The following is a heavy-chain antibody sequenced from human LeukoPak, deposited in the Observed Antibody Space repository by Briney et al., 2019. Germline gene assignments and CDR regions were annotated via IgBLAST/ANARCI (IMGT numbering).Heavy chain of an antibody. D-gene: IGHD3-22*01. Sequence: PSETLSLTCAVYGGSFSGYYWSWIRQPPGKGLEWIGEINHSGSTNYNPSLKSRVTISVDTSKNQFSLKLSSVTAADTAVYYCARTDYYDSSGYYYPADYWGQGTLVTVSS. CDR3: ARTDYYDSSGYYYPADY. V-gene: IGHV4-34*01. J-gene: IGHJ4*02. CDR2: INHSGST. CDR1: GGSFSGYY.